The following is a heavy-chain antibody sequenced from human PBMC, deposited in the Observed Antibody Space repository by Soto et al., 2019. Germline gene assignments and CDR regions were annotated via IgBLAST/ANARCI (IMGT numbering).Heavy chain of an antibody. V-gene: IGHV4-4*02. CDR1: GGSFTSNNW. J-gene: IGHJ4*02. CDR2: IYRTGST. CDR3: ARRDPGTSVDY. Sequence: SETLSLTCAVSGGSFTSNNWWTWVRQPPGQGLEWIGEIYRTGSTNYNPSLKSRVTLSLDKSENQFSLKVTSLPDADTAVYYCARRDPGTSVDYWGQGTLATVSS. D-gene: IGHD1-7*01.